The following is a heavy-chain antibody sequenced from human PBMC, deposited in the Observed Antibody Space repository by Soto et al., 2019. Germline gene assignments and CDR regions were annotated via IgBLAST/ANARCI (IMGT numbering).Heavy chain of an antibody. D-gene: IGHD5-18*01. V-gene: IGHV3-30-3*01. CDR2: ISEDGSNK. J-gene: IGHJ3*02. CDR3: ARERGYSYGYDAFDI. CDR1: GFTFSSYA. Sequence: QVQLVESGGGVVQPGRSLRLSCAASGFTFSSYAMHWVRQAPGKGLEWVAVISEDGSNKYYADSVKGRFTISRDNSKNTLYLQMNSLRAEDTAVYYCARERGYSYGYDAFDIWGQGTMVTVSS.